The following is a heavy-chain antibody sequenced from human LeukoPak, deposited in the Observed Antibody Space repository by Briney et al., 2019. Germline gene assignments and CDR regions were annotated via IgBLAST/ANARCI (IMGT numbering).Heavy chain of an antibody. CDR2: IKQDGGET. D-gene: IGHD1-26*01. V-gene: IGHV3-7*01. Sequence: GGSLRLSCAASGFTFSNYWMSWVRQAPGKGLEWVANIKQDGGETYYVDSVKGRFTISRDNAKNSLYLQMNSLRAEDTAVYCCARDKVVGATSLDYWGQGTLVTVSS. CDR3: ARDKVVGATSLDY. J-gene: IGHJ4*02. CDR1: GFTFSNYW.